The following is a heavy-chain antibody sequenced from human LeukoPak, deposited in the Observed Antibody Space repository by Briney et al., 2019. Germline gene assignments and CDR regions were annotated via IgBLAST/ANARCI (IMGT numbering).Heavy chain of an antibody. CDR1: GFTFSSYG. V-gene: IGHV3-33*06. CDR2: IWYDGSNE. CDR3: AKGPRITIFGVADSTGWFDP. D-gene: IGHD3-3*01. Sequence: QPGRSLRLSCAASGFTFSSYGMHWVRQAPGKGLEWVAVIWYDGSNEYYADSVKGRFTISRDNSQNTLYLQMNSLRAEDTAVYYCAKGPRITIFGVADSTGWFDPWGQGTLVTVSS. J-gene: IGHJ5*02.